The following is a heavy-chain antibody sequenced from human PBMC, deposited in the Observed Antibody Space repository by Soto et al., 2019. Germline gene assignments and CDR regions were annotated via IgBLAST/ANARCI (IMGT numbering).Heavy chain of an antibody. Sequence: QEQLVESGGSVVQPGGSLRLSCTASGFTFSDYAIHWDRQAPGKGLEWVAVISYDGSHKYYADSVKGCFTISRGNSKNTLYLQLNSLSAEDTAIYYYARDLRNRREAYVRNMDVWGQGTTVTVSS. D-gene: IGHD3-10*01. CDR3: ARDLRNRREAYVRNMDV. CDR1: GFTFSDYA. V-gene: IGHV3-30-3*01. J-gene: IGHJ6*02. CDR2: ISYDGSHK.